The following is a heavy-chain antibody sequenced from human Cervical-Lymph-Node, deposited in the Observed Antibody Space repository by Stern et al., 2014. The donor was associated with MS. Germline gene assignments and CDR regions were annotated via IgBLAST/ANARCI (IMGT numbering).Heavy chain of an antibody. J-gene: IGHJ4*02. CDR1: GFTFSSYG. Sequence: VHLVESGGAVVQPGRSLRLSCAASGFTFSSYGMHWVHQAPGKGLEWVTVISYDGNHKYYAASVKGRFTISRDTSKNTLHLQMNSVTPDDTAIYYCARDYEDTSMLFDHWGQGTLVTVSS. D-gene: IGHD2-8*01. CDR3: ARDYEDTSMLFDH. CDR2: ISYDGNHK. V-gene: IGHV3-30*03.